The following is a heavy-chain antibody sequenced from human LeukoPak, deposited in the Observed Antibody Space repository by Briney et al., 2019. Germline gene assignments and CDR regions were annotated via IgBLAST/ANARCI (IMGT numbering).Heavy chain of an antibody. V-gene: IGHV3-33*05. Sequence: GGSLRLSCAASGFTFSSYGMHWVRQAPGKGLEWVAIISHDGSKKYYADSVKGRFTISRDNSKNTLYLQMNSLRAEDTAVYYCARFIAAPYYFDYWGRGTLVTVSS. J-gene: IGHJ4*02. CDR3: ARFIAAPYYFDY. CDR2: ISHDGSKK. CDR1: GFTFSSYG. D-gene: IGHD6-13*01.